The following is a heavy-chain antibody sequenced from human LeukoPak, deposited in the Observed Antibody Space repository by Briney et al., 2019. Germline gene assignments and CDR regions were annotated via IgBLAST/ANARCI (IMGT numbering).Heavy chain of an antibody. CDR2: MYYSGST. CDR3: ASVYCRSTSCWFDY. CDR1: GGSISSSSYD. J-gene: IGHJ4*02. V-gene: IGHV4-39*01. D-gene: IGHD2-2*01. Sequence: SETLSLTCTVSGGSISSSSYDWGWIRQPPGKGLEWIGSMYYSGSTYYNPSLKSRVTISVDTSKNQFSLKLSSVTAADTAVYYCASVYCRSTSCWFDYWGQGTLVTVSS.